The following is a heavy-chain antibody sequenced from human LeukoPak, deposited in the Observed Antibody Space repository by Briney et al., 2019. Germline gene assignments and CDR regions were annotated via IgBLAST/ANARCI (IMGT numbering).Heavy chain of an antibody. J-gene: IGHJ3*02. CDR2: IITDGSST. CDR1: GFTFSTYW. CDR3: AREDVNIAVAASGPFDI. Sequence: GGSLRLSCAASGFTFSTYWMHWVRQAPGKGLVWVSRIITDGSSTGYADSVKGRFTISRDNAKNTLYLQMNSLRAEDTAVYYCAREDVNIAVAASGPFDIWGQGIMVTVSS. V-gene: IGHV3-74*01. D-gene: IGHD6-19*01.